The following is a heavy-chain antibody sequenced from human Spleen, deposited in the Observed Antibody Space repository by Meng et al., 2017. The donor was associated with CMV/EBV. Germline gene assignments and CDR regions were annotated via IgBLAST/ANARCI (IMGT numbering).Heavy chain of an antibody. V-gene: IGHV1-24*01. Sequence: HVQRIQAGAVVQKPGAPVKVSCTFSGFTLTDFSIRWVRQAPGKGLEWMGGFDTEDGEIISAQKFQGRVTMTEDTSTDTAYMELSSLRSEDTAVYFCATGITLTGSSFYNWGQGTLVTVSS. CDR2: FDTEDGEI. CDR3: ATGITLTGSSFYN. J-gene: IGHJ4*02. D-gene: IGHD7-27*01. CDR1: GFTLTDFS.